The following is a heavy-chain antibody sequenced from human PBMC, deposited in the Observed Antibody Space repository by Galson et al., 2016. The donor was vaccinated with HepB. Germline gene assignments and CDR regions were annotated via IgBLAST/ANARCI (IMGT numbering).Heavy chain of an antibody. J-gene: IGHJ5*02. CDR3: AKSGTYSSSSGWFDP. D-gene: IGHD6-6*01. V-gene: IGHV3-43*01. CDR2: ISSGGDST. Sequence: GLEWLSPISSGGDSTYYADSVQGRFTISRDNAKNSLYLQMNSLRPEDTALYYCAKSGTYSSSSGWFDPWGQGTLVTVSS.